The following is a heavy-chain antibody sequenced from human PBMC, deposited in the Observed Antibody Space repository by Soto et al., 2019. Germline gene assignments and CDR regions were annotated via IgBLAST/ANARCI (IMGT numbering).Heavy chain of an antibody. J-gene: IGHJ3*02. Sequence: GSLRLSCAASGFTFSSYAMHWVRQAPGKGLEWVAVISYDGSNKYYADSVKGRFTISRDNSKNTLYLQMNSLRAEDTAVYYCARGEIVVVVAATPVRGAFDIWGQGTMVTVSS. CDR3: ARGEIVVVVAATPVRGAFDI. CDR2: ISYDGSNK. V-gene: IGHV3-30-3*01. D-gene: IGHD2-15*01. CDR1: GFTFSSYA.